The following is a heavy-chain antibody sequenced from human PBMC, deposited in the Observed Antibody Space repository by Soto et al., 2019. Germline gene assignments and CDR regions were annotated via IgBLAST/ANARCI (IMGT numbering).Heavy chain of an antibody. CDR1: GGSISSGGYS. V-gene: IGHV4-30-2*01. CDR3: ARAGYYDSSDYYSDAFDI. CDR2: IYHSGST. Sequence: QLQLQESGSGLVKPSQTLSLTCAVSGGSISSGGYSWSWIRQPPGKGLEWIGYIYHSGSTYYNPSLKSRVTISVDRSKNQFSLKLSSVTAADTAVYYCARAGYYDSSDYYSDAFDIWGQGTMVTVSS. D-gene: IGHD3-22*01. J-gene: IGHJ3*02.